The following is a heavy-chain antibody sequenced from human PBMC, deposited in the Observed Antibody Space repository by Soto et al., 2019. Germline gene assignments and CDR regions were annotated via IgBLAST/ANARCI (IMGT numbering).Heavy chain of an antibody. J-gene: IGHJ4*02. CDR3: AKVTSPFRLQDPDDY. Sequence: GGSLRLSCAASGFTFSSYAMSWVRQAPGKGLEWVSAISGSGGSTYYADSVKGRFTISRDNSKNTLYLQMNSLRAEDTAVYYCAKVTSPFRLQDPDDYWGQGTLVTVSS. CDR1: GFTFSSYA. V-gene: IGHV3-23*01. CDR2: ISGSGGST. D-gene: IGHD2-15*01.